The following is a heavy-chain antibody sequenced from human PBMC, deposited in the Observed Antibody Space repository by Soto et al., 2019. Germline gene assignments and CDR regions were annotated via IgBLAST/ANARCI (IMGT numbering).Heavy chain of an antibody. Sequence: SGPTLVKPTQTLTLTCTFSGFSLSTSGVGVGWIRQPPGKALEWLALIYWDDDKRYSPSLKSRLTITKDTSKNQVVLTMTNMDPVDTATYYCAHESLSPVRGRFDPWGQGTLVTVSS. D-gene: IGHD1-1*01. V-gene: IGHV2-5*02. CDR2: IYWDDDK. CDR3: AHESLSPVRGRFDP. CDR1: GFSLSTSGVG. J-gene: IGHJ5*02.